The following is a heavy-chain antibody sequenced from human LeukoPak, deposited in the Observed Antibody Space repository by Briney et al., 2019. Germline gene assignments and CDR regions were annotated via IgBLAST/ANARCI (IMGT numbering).Heavy chain of an antibody. CDR1: GFTFSSYS. V-gene: IGHV3-21*01. J-gene: IGHJ4*02. CDR2: VNTVSSYI. CDR3: ARLRRNSDTSGYYYYYDY. D-gene: IGHD3-22*01. Sequence: GGSLRLSCAASGFTFSSYSFNWVRQAPGKGLEWVSSVNTVSSYIYYADAVRGRFTISRDNADNSLYLQMNGLRAEDTGVYYCARLRRNSDTSGYYYYYDYWGQGTLVTVSS.